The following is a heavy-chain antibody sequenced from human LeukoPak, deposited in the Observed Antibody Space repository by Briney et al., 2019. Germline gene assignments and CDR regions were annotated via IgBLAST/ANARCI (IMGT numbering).Heavy chain of an antibody. Sequence: GGSLRLSCAASGFTFSSYSMMWVRQAPGKGLEWVSYISSSSSIIYYADSVKGRFTISRDNAKNSLYLQMNSLRAEDTAVYYCASLLYYMDVWGKGTTVTVSS. J-gene: IGHJ6*03. CDR2: ISSSSSII. CDR1: GFTFSSYS. CDR3: ASLLYYMDV. V-gene: IGHV3-48*04.